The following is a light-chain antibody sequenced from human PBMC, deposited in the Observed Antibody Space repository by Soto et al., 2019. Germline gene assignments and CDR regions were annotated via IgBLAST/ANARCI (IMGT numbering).Light chain of an antibody. J-gene: IGLJ3*02. CDR2: GNS. V-gene: IGLV1-40*01. CDR3: QSHDSSLSGWV. Sequence: QSVLTQPPSLSGAPGQRVTISCTGSSSNIGAGYDVHWYQQLPGTAPKLLIYGNSNRPSGVPDRFSGSKSGTSASLAITGRQAEDEADYYCQSHDSSLSGWVFGGGTKLTVL. CDR1: SSNIGAGYD.